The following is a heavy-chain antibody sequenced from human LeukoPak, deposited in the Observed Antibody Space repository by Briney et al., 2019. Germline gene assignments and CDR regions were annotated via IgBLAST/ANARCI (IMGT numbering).Heavy chain of an antibody. J-gene: IGHJ6*03. V-gene: IGHV1-2*02. D-gene: IGHD2-2*01. CDR2: IKPNSGDT. CDR1: GFTLTDY. CDR3: ARADSVPAGDYHYWYMDV. Sequence: GASVKVSCKASGFTLTDYIHWVRQDPRQGLQWMGWIKPNSGDTDYAQKFQGRVTMTRDTSISTVYMELGSLRSDDTAVYYCARADSVPAGDYHYWYMDVWGKGTTVTVS.